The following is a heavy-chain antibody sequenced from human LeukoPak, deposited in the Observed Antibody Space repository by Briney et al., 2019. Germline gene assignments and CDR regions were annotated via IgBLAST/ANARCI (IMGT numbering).Heavy chain of an antibody. CDR3: ARDRYGDYAIDY. CDR2: ISYDGSNK. CDR1: GFTFSSYA. V-gene: IGHV3-30-3*01. J-gene: IGHJ4*02. D-gene: IGHD4-17*01. Sequence: GRSLRLSCAASGFTFSSYAMHWVRQAPGKGLEWVAVISYDGSNKYYADSVKGRFTISRDNSKNTLYLQMNSLRAEGTAVYYCARDRYGDYAIDYWGQGTLVTVSS.